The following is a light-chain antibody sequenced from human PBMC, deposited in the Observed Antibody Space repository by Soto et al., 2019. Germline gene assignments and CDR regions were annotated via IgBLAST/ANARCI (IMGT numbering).Light chain of an antibody. Sequence: IQLTQPPSSLSASVGDRVTITCRASQGISSYLAWYQRKPGKAPKLLIYAASTLQSGAPSRFSGSGSGTDFTLTISSLQPEDFAFYFCQQRSHWPTFGQGTKVDIK. J-gene: IGKJ1*01. V-gene: IGKV1-9*01. CDR3: QQRSHWPT. CDR2: AAS. CDR1: QGISSY.